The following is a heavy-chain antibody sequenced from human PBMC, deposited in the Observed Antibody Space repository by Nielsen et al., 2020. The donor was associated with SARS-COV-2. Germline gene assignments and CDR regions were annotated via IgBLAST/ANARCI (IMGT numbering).Heavy chain of an antibody. CDR2: INPYSGGT. V-gene: IGHV1-2*06. CDR1: GYTFTDYY. J-gene: IGHJ6*02. CDR3: ARARATIFGLVMSYGMDV. D-gene: IGHD3/OR15-3a*01. Sequence: ASVKVSCKASGYTFTDYYIHWVRQAPGQGLEWMGRINPYSGGTNYAQKFQGTVTMTRDASISTVYMELTSGDTAVYYCARARATIFGLVMSYGMDVWGQGTTVAVSS.